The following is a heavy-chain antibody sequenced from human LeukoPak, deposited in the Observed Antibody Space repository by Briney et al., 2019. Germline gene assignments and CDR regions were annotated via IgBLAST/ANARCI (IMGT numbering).Heavy chain of an antibody. CDR2: IKHSGST. Sequence: SETQSLTCAVYGGSFSGYYWSWIRQPPGKGLEWIGEIKHSGSTNYNPSLKGPVPIPVDTSKNHYALKLSSVTAADTGVYYCARGQEGYSYGYDFDYWGQGTLVTVSS. J-gene: IGHJ4*02. V-gene: IGHV4-34*01. CDR1: GGSFSGYY. D-gene: IGHD5-18*01. CDR3: ARGQEGYSYGYDFDY.